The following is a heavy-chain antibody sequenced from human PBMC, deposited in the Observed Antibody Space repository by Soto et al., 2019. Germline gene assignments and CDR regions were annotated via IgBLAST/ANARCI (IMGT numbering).Heavy chain of an antibody. Sequence: SETLSLTCTVSGASISAYAWSWIRQPAGKGLEWIWRLYSSGNTNYNPSFKCRLTRSTGTSTNLFSLLLHYGPAAQTAVSDCARGPYSRGWYDVYYWGQRRLVTVAS. CDR2: LYSSGNT. J-gene: IGHJ4*02. D-gene: IGHD6-19*01. CDR3: ARGPYSRGWYDVYY. CDR1: GASISAYA. V-gene: IGHV4-4*07.